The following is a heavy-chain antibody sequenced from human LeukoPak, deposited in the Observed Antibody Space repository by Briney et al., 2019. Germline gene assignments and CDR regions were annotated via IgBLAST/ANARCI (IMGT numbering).Heavy chain of an antibody. V-gene: IGHV3-74*01. D-gene: IGHD6-13*01. CDR3: ATLFIAAAGRGDY. Sequence: GGSLRLSCAASGFTFSSYWMHWVRQAPGKGLVWVSRINSDGSSTSYADSVKGRFPISRDNAKNTLYLQMNSLRAEDTAVYYCATLFIAAAGRGDYWGQGTLVTVSS. J-gene: IGHJ4*02. CDR2: INSDGSST. CDR1: GFTFSSYW.